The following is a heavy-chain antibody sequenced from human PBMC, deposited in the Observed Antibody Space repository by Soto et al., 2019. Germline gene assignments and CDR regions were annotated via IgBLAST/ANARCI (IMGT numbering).Heavy chain of an antibody. Sequence: GESLKISCAASGFTFSSYWMHWVRQAPGKGLVWVAHIDTDGSSTYYADSVKGRFTISRDNSKNTLYLQMNSLRAEDTAVYYCARDLVLWFGELLREDAFDIWGQGTMVTVSS. J-gene: IGHJ3*02. CDR2: IDTDGSST. CDR1: GFTFSSYW. CDR3: ARDLVLWFGELLREDAFDI. V-gene: IGHV3-74*01. D-gene: IGHD3-10*01.